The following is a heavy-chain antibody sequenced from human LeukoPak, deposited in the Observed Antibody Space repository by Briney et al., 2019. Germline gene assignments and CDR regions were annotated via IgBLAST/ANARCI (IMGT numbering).Heavy chain of an antibody. Sequence: ASVKVSCKASGYSFTGYYMFWVRQAPGQGLEWMGWINPNSGGTNYAQRFQGRVTMTRDTSISTAYMELSSLRSDDTAVYYCARSVAAAYFDYWGQGTLVTVSS. CDR3: ARSVAAAYFDY. CDR1: GYSFTGYY. V-gene: IGHV1-2*02. J-gene: IGHJ4*02. CDR2: INPNSGGT. D-gene: IGHD6-25*01.